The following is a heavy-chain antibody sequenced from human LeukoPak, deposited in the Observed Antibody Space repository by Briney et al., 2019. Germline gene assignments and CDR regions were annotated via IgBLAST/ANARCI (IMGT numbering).Heavy chain of an antibody. CDR2: ISWNSGSI. D-gene: IGHD3-22*01. CDR3: AKDMRHGITMIVPDY. J-gene: IGHJ4*02. CDR1: GFTFDDYA. Sequence: GGSLRLSCAASGFTFDDYAMHWVRHAPGTGLEWVSGISWNSGSIFYADSVKGRFTISRDTAKNSLYLKMNSLRAEDTALYYCAKDMRHGITMIVPDYWGQGTLVTVSS. V-gene: IGHV3-9*01.